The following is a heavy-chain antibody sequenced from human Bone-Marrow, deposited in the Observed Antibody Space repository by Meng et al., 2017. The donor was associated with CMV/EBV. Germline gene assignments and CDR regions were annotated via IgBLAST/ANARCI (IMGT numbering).Heavy chain of an antibody. V-gene: IGHV4-59*01. D-gene: IGHD6-13*01. Sequence: SETLSLTCTVSGGSISSYYWSWIRQPPGKGLEWIGYIYYSGSTNYNPSLKSRVTISVDTSKNQFSLKLSSVTAADTAVYYCARHGRGQQLVGGNWFDPWGPGNLVTVAS. CDR2: IYYSGST. J-gene: IGHJ5*02. CDR1: GGSISSYY. CDR3: ARHGRGQQLVGGNWFDP.